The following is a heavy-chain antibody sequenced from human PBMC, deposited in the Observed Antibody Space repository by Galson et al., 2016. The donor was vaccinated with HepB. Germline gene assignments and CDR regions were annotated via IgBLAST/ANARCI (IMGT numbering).Heavy chain of an antibody. V-gene: IGHV3-30*04. J-gene: IGHJ4*02. CDR1: GFTFSRYA. Sequence: SLRLSCAASGFTFSRYAMHWVRQAPGKGLEWVSGITCDGSNQYYADSVKGRFTISRNNSKNTLYLQMNSLRPEDTADYYCARGCGVGQLDQYYFDYWGQGALVTVSS. D-gene: IGHD6-13*01. CDR2: ITCDGSNQ. CDR3: ARGCGVGQLDQYYFDY.